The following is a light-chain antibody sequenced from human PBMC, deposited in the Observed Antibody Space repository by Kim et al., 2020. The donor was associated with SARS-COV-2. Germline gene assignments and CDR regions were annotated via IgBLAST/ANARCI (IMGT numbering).Light chain of an antibody. V-gene: IGLV2-14*03. J-gene: IGLJ2*01. Sequence: GPAITISCAGTRSDVGGYNYVSWYQQHPGKAPKLMIYDVTNRPSGVSNRFSGSKSGNTASLTISGLQAEDEADYYCSSYTSSSTVVFGGGTHLTVL. CDR1: RSDVGGYNY. CDR3: SSYTSSSTVV. CDR2: DVT.